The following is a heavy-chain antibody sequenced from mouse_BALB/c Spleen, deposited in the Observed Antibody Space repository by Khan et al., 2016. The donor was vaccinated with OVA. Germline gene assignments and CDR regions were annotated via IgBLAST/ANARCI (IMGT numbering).Heavy chain of an antibody. J-gene: IGHJ3*01. V-gene: IGHV5-6*02. CDR1: GFTFSTYG. D-gene: IGHD1-1*01. CDR2: ISSGGSYT. Sequence: DVMLVESGGDLVKPGGSLKLSCAASGFTFSTYGMSWVRQTPDKRLEWVATISSGGSYTYYPDSVKGRFTISRDNAKNTLYLQMSSLKSEDIAMYYCTRLAYYYDSEGFAYWGQGTLVTVST. CDR3: TRLAYYYDSEGFAY.